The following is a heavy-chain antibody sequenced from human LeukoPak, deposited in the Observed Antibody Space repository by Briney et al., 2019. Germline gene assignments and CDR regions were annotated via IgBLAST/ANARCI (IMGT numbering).Heavy chain of an antibody. CDR1: GYTFTGYY. Sequence: ASVKVSCKASGYTFTGYYMHWVRQAPGQGLEWMGRINPNSGGTNYAQKFQGRVTMTRDTSISTAYMELGRLRSDDTAVYYCAREYYDSSGYYLGFDYWGQGTLVTVSS. J-gene: IGHJ4*02. CDR2: INPNSGGT. D-gene: IGHD3-22*01. V-gene: IGHV1-2*06. CDR3: AREYYDSSGYYLGFDY.